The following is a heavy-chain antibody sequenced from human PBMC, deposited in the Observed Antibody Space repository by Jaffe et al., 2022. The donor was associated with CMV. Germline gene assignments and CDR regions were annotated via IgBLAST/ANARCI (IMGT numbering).Heavy chain of an antibody. Sequence: QVQLQESGPGLVKPSQTLSLTCTVSGGSISSGGYYWSWIRQHPGKGLEWIGYIYYSGSTYYNPSLKSRVTISVDTSKNQFSLKLSSVTAADTAVYYCAITMIVGANDAFDIWGQGTMVTVSS. J-gene: IGHJ3*02. V-gene: IGHV4-31*03. CDR3: AITMIVGANDAFDI. D-gene: IGHD3-22*01. CDR1: GGSISSGGYY. CDR2: IYYSGST.